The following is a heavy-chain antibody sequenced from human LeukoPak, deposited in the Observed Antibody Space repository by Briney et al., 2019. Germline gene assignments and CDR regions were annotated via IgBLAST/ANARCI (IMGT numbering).Heavy chain of an antibody. CDR3: ARDAGLRAYRDAFDI. CDR2: ISSSSSTI. V-gene: IGHV3-48*01. CDR1: GFTFSSYS. J-gene: IGHJ3*02. Sequence: GGSLRLSCAASGFTFSSYSMNWVRQAPGKGLEWVSYISSSSSTIYYADSVKGRFTISRDNAKNSLYLQMNSLRAEDTAVYYCARDAGLRAYRDAFDIWGQGTMVTVSS.